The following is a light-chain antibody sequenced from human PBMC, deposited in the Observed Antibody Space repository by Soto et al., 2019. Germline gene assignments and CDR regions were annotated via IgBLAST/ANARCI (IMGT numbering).Light chain of an antibody. CDR3: AAWDDSLSGVV. V-gene: IGLV1-47*01. CDR2: KSN. CDR1: TSNIGNNY. Sequence: QSVLTQPPSASGTPGKRVTISCSGSTSNIGNNYVYWYQHLPGTAPQLLIYKSNQRPSGVPDRFSGSKSGTSASLAISGLRSEDEADYLCAAWDDSLSGVVFGGGTKVTVL. J-gene: IGLJ2*01.